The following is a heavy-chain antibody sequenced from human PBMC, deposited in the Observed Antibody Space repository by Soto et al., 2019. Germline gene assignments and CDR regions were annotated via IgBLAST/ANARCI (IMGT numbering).Heavy chain of an antibody. J-gene: IGHJ4*02. V-gene: IGHV5-51*01. D-gene: IGHD5-12*01. CDR2: IYPGDSDT. CDR1: GYSFTNHW. Sequence: GESLKISCQGSGYSFTNHWIGWVRQMPGKRLELMGIIYPGDSDTRYSPSLQDQVTISVDKSISTAYLQWSSLKASDNAIYFCARHRNSGYGHPTFDFWGQGTPVTVSS. CDR3: ARHRNSGYGHPTFDF.